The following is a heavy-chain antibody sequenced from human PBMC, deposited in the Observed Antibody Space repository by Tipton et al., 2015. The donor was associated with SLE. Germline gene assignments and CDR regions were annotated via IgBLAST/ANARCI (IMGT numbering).Heavy chain of an antibody. J-gene: IGHJ4*02. CDR3: AKLQAAAGPLGYFDY. Sequence: GSLRLSCAASGFTFSSYGMHWVRQAPGKGLEWVAFIRYDGSNKYYADSVKGRFTISRDNSKNTLYLQMNSLRAEDTAVYYCAKLQAAAGPLGYFDYWGQGTLVTVSS. CDR1: GFTFSSYG. D-gene: IGHD6-13*01. CDR2: IRYDGSNK. V-gene: IGHV3-30*02.